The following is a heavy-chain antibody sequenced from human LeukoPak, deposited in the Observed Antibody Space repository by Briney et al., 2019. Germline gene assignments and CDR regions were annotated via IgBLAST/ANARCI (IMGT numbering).Heavy chain of an antibody. J-gene: IGHJ6*02. CDR1: GFTFSDYY. CDR3: ARGVGYDFWTGLFYGMDV. V-gene: IGHV3-11*01. D-gene: IGHD3-3*01. CDR2: ISSNGSII. Sequence: GGSLRLSCAASGFTFSDYYMNWIRQAPGKGLEWVSHISSNGSIIYYTDSVRGRFSISRDNAKNSLYLQMSGLRAEDTAVYYCARGVGYDFWTGLFYGMDVWGQGTTVTVSS.